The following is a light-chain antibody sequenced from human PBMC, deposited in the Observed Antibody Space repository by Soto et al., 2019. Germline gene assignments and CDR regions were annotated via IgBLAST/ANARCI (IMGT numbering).Light chain of an antibody. CDR2: WAS. J-gene: IGKJ4*01. CDR3: QQYYRTPLT. Sequence: DIVMTQSPDSLAVSLGERATINCKSSQSVLYSSNNKNYLAWYQQKPGQPPKLLIYWASTRESGPPHRFSGRGSGTDFTLTISSLQAEDVAVYYCQQYYRTPLTFGGGTKVEIK. V-gene: IGKV4-1*01. CDR1: QSVLYSSNNKNY.